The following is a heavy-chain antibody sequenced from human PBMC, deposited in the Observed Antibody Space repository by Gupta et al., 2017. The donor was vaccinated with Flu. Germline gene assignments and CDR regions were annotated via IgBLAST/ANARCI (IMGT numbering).Heavy chain of an antibody. V-gene: IGHV3-48*03. CDR1: GFTFSSYE. CDR2: ISSSGSTI. Sequence: EVQLVESGGGLVQPGGSLRLSCAASGFTFSSYEMNWVRQAPGKGLEWVSYISSSGSTIYYADSVKGRFTISRDNAKNSLYLQMNSLRAEDTAVYYCARVFSDDYVWGTPVEDYWGQGTLVTVSS. D-gene: IGHD3-16*01. J-gene: IGHJ4*02. CDR3: ARVFSDDYVWGTPVEDY.